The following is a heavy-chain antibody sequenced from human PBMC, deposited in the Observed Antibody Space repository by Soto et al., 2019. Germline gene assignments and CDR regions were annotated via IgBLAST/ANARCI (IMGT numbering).Heavy chain of an antibody. D-gene: IGHD3-3*01. CDR1: GVSISSGDYY. Sequence: SETLSLTCPVSGVSISSGDYYWSWIRQPPGKGLEWIGYIYYSGSTYYNPSLKSRVTISVDTSKNQFSLKLSSVTAADTAVYYCARAGVVSSDVGMDVWGQGTTVNVSS. CDR2: IYYSGST. V-gene: IGHV4-30-4*01. CDR3: ARAGVVSSDVGMDV. J-gene: IGHJ6*02.